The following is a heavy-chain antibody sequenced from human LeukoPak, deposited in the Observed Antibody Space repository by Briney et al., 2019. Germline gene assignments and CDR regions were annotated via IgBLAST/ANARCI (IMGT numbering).Heavy chain of an antibody. D-gene: IGHD3-10*01. CDR3: ARRLGGSGSYYY. CDR2: LYYTGST. CDR1: GGSISSDSYY. V-gene: IGHV4-39*01. J-gene: IGHJ4*02. Sequence: PSETLSLTCSVSGGSISSDSYYWGWIRQPPGKGLEWIGSLYYTGSTYYNPSLKSRVTISVDTSKNQFSLKLRSVTAADTAVYYCARRLGGSGSYYYWGQGTLVTVSS.